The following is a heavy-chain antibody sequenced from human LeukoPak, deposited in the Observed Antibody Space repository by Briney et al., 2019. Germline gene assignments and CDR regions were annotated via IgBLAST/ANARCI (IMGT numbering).Heavy chain of an antibody. CDR2: IHDSGSS. CDR3: ARQAYLSGYFTLDY. V-gene: IGHV4-59*08. Sequence: SETLSLTCTVSGGSITSHYWNWIRQPPGKGLEWIGYIHDSGSSNYNPSLKSRVTISLDTSKNQFSLKLTSVTAADTAVYYCARQAYLSGYFTLDYWGQGSLVTVSS. D-gene: IGHD3-3*01. CDR1: GGSITSHY. J-gene: IGHJ4*02.